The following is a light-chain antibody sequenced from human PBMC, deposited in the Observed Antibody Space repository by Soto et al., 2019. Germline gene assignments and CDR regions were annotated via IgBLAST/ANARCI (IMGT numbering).Light chain of an antibody. Sequence: DIQMTQSPSTLSASVGDRVTITCRASQSISSWLAWYQQKPGKAPKLLIYDASSLESGVPSRFSGSGSGTEFTLTISSLQPDDFATYYCQQYNSWRTFGQGTKV. V-gene: IGKV1-5*01. CDR2: DAS. CDR1: QSISSW. J-gene: IGKJ1*01. CDR3: QQYNSWRT.